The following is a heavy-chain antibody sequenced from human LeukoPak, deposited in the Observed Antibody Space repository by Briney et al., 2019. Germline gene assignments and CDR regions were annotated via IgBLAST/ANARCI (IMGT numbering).Heavy chain of an antibody. CDR1: GFTFDDYA. CDR3: ARGGANFFDC. V-gene: IGHV3-9*01. J-gene: IGHJ4*02. D-gene: IGHD1-26*01. CDR2: ISWNSGSI. Sequence: PGGSLRLSCAASGFTFDDYAMHWVRQAPGKGLEWVSGISWNSGSIGYADSVKGRFTISRDNAKNTLYLQMDSLRAEDTAVYYCARGGANFFDCWGQGTLVTVSS.